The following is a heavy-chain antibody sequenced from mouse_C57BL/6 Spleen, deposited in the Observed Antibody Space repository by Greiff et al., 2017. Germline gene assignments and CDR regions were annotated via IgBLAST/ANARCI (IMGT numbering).Heavy chain of an antibody. CDR3: ARGYGTMGMDY. V-gene: IGHV1-81*01. CDR2: IYPRSGNT. CDR1: GYTFTSYG. Sequence: VKLMESGAELARPGASVKLSCKASGYTFTSYGISWVKQRTGQGLEWIGEIYPRSGNTYYNEKFKGKATLTADKSSSTAYMELRSLASEDSAVYFCARGYGTMGMDYWGQGTSVTVSS. J-gene: IGHJ4*01. D-gene: IGHD2-10*02.